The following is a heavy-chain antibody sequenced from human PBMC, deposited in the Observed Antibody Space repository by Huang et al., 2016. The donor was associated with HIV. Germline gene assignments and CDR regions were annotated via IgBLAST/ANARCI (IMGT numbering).Heavy chain of an antibody. D-gene: IGHD3-22*01. V-gene: IGHV1-69*12. J-gene: IGHJ4*02. CDR2: IIPVFGTT. CDR1: GGTFSNYG. Sequence: QVQLVQSGAEVKKPGSTVKVSCKASGGTFSNYGISWVRQDPGQGLEWMGGIIPVFGTTTYAQKFQGRVTVTADESTSTAYMELNSLRSEDTAVYYCARQLYDSTGYLLGARLLDWGQGTLVTVSS. CDR3: ARQLYDSTGYLLGARLLD.